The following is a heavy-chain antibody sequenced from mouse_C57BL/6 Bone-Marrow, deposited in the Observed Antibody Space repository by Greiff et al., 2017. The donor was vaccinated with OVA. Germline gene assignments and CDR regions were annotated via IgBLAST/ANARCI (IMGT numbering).Heavy chain of an antibody. D-gene: IGHD1-1*01. CDR1: GYSITSGYY. J-gene: IGHJ4*01. CDR2: ISYDGSN. Sequence: DVQLQESGPGLVKPSQSLSLTCSVTGYSITSGYYWNWIRQFPGNKLEWMGYISYDGSNNSNPSLKNRIAITRDTSKNQFFLKLNSVTTEDTATYYCARDHGLYAMDDWGQGTSVTVSS. V-gene: IGHV3-6*01. CDR3: ARDHGLYAMDD.